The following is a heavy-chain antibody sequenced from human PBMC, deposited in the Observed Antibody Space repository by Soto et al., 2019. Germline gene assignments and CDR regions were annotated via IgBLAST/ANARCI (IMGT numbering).Heavy chain of an antibody. CDR2: IYWDDDK. D-gene: IGHD1-1*01. J-gene: IGHJ4*02. CDR3: ALQLCGEFDY. Sequence: QITLKESGPTLVTPTQTLTLTCTFSGFSLSTLGVGVGWIRQPPGKALEWLALIYWDDDKRYIPSLKSRLTIPKNTSKTQVVLTVPSVDPEDTATYYCALQLCGEFDYWGPGNLVPLSP. V-gene: IGHV2-5*02. CDR1: GFSLSTLGVG.